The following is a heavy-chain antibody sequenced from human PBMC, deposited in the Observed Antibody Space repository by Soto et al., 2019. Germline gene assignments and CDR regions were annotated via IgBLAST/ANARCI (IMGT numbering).Heavy chain of an antibody. D-gene: IGHD5-12*01. J-gene: IGHJ6*02. CDR3: AKGRGDSGYDTYYYGMDV. CDR1: GFTFSSYA. Sequence: EVQLLESGGGLVQPGGSLSLSCAASGFTFSSYAMSWVRQAPGKGLEWVSAISGSGGSTYYADSVKGRFTISRDNSKNTLYLQMSSLRAEDADVYYCAKGRGDSGYDTYYYGMDVWGQGATFTVSS. CDR2: ISGSGGST. V-gene: IGHV3-23*01.